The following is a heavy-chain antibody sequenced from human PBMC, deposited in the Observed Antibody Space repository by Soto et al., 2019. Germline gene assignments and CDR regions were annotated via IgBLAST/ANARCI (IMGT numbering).Heavy chain of an antibody. V-gene: IGHV2-5*01. CDR3: ARRQNLAAPGRYNRFDP. CDR2: IYWNDEK. Sequence: QITLKESGPTLVEPTQTLTLTCTFSGFSLSSIGVGVGWIRQPPGKALEWLALIYWNDEKQYSPSLKNRLTITKDTSKNLVVLTMTNMDPVDSATYYCARRQNLAAPGRYNRFDPWGQGTLVTVSS. J-gene: IGHJ5*02. CDR1: GFSLSSIGVG. D-gene: IGHD6-25*01.